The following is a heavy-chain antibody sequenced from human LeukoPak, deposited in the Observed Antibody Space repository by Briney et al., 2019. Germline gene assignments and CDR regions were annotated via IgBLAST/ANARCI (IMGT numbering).Heavy chain of an antibody. J-gene: IGHJ6*02. D-gene: IGHD2-21*01. Sequence: SETLSLTCAVSGASVGGNHWSWIRQSPEKGLEWIGNIFHDGVTDYNPSFKSRVTMLPDTSKNQFSLSLSSVTAADTAVYYCARITFVVEGYGMDVWGQGTTVTVSS. V-gene: IGHV4-59*04. CDR1: GASVGGNH. CDR2: IFHDGVT. CDR3: ARITFVVEGYGMDV.